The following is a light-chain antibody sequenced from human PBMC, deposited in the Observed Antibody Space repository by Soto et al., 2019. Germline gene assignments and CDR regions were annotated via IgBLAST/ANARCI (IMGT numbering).Light chain of an antibody. V-gene: IGKV3-20*01. CDR2: DAS. CDR1: LSVGRNY. J-gene: IGKJ4*01. Sequence: EIVLTQSPGTLSLSPGESATLSCRASLSVGRNYLAWFQHKPDQAPRLLIYDASNRATGVPDRFSGSGSGTDFTLSVTILEPEDFAVYYWHRYACSPLTFGGGTTVEIK. CDR3: HRYACSPLT.